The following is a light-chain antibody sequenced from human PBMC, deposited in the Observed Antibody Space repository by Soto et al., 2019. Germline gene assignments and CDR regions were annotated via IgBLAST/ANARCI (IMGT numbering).Light chain of an antibody. Sequence: GLSPYHYPLSLSPGERATLSCRASQSVSSSYLAWYQQKPGQAPRLLIYGASSRATGIPDRFSGSGSGTDFTLTISRLEFEDFAVYNCQQYNIWPPLLIPFGQVTRPE. J-gene: IGKJ5*01. CDR2: GAS. V-gene: IGKV3-20*01. CDR3: QQYNIWPPLLIP. CDR1: QSVSSSY.